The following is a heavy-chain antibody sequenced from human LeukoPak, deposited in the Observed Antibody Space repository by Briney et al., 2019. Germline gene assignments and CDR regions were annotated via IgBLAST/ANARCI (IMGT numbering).Heavy chain of an antibody. V-gene: IGHV4-34*01. CDR2: INHSGST. Sequence: PSETLTLTCAVYGGSFNGYYWRWIRQPPGKGLEWIAEINHSGSTNYNPSLNSGVTISVATSKNQFSLKLNSVTAADTAVYYCARGRGYSSYNWYDPWGQGILVTVSS. J-gene: IGHJ5*02. CDR3: ARGRGYSSYNWYDP. D-gene: IGHD2-21*01. CDR1: GGSFNGYY.